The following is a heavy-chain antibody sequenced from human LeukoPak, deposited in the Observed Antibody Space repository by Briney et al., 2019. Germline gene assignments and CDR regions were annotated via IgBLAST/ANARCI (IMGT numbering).Heavy chain of an antibody. CDR2: ISAYNGNT. J-gene: IGHJ3*02. V-gene: IGHV1-18*01. Sequence: ASVKVSCKASGYTFTSYGISWVRQAPGQGLEWMGWISAYNGNTNYAQKLQGRVTMTTDTSTSTAYMELRSLRSDDTAVYYCARDLRAYYYDSSGYYYYAFDIWGQGTMVTVSS. CDR3: ARDLRAYYYDSSGYYYYAFDI. CDR1: GYTFTSYG. D-gene: IGHD3-22*01.